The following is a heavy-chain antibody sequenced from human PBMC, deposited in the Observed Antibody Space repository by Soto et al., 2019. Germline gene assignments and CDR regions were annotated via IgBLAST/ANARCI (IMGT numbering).Heavy chain of an antibody. CDR3: ARVLTVTPFSHLDGFDP. CDR1: GFTFSSYS. J-gene: IGHJ5*02. V-gene: IGHV3-48*02. D-gene: IGHD4-17*01. Sequence: PGGSLRLSCAASGFTFSSYSMNWVRQAPGKGLEWVSYISSSSSTIYYADSVKGRFTISRDNAKNSLYLQMNSLRDEDTAVYYCARVLTVTPFSHLDGFDPWGQGTLVPSPQ. CDR2: ISSSSSTI.